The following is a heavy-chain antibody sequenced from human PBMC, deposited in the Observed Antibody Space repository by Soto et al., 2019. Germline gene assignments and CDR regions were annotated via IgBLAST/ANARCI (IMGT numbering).Heavy chain of an antibody. V-gene: IGHV3-7*05. Sequence: EVQLVESGGGLVQPGGSLRLSCAASGFTFSSYWMSWVRQAPGKGLEWVANIKQDGSEKYYVDSVKGRFTISRDNAKNSLYLQMNSLRAEDAAVYYCARDVTYYDFWSGYDYWGQGTLVTVSS. CDR2: IKQDGSEK. J-gene: IGHJ4*02. CDR1: GFTFSSYW. D-gene: IGHD3-3*01. CDR3: ARDVTYYDFWSGYDY.